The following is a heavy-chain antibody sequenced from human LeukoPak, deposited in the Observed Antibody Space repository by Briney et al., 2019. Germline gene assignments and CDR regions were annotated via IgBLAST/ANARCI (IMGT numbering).Heavy chain of an antibody. D-gene: IGHD2-15*01. Sequence: GGSLRLSCAASGFTFSDYYMNWIRQAPGKGLEWVANIKQDGSEKYYVDSVKGRFTISRDNAKNSLFLQMNSLRAEDTAVYYCARVLRYCSGGNCYSGGLGYMDVWGKGTTVTISS. J-gene: IGHJ6*03. V-gene: IGHV3-7*03. CDR2: IKQDGSEK. CDR3: ARVLRYCSGGNCYSGGLGYMDV. CDR1: GFTFSDYY.